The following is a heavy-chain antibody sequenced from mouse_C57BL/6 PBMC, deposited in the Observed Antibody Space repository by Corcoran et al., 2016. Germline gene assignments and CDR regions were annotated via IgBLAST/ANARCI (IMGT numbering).Heavy chain of an antibody. CDR3: ARLGFPLGRSSFDY. CDR2: INPNNGGT. V-gene: IGHV1-26*01. D-gene: IGHD4-1*01. CDR1: GYTFTDYY. Sequence: EVQLQQSGPELVKPGASVKISCKASGYTFTDYYMNWVKQSHGKSLEWIGDINPNNGGTSYNQKFKGKATLTVDKSSSTAYMELRSLTSEDSAVYYCARLGFPLGRSSFDYWGQGTTLTVSS. J-gene: IGHJ2*01.